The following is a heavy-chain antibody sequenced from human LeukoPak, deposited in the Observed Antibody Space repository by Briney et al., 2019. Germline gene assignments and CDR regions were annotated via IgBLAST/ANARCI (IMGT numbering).Heavy chain of an antibody. V-gene: IGHV1-2*02. CDR2: INPNSGAT. CDR3: AREDSSDSRGSYYYGYNRLGFAY. J-gene: IGHJ4*02. CDR1: GYTFTSYG. Sequence: GASVKVSCKASGYTFTSYGISWVRQAPGQGLEWMGWINPNSGATNYARKFQGRVTMSRDTSISTVYMELSSLKTDDTAMYYCAREDSSDSRGSYYYGYNRLGFAYWGQGTLISVSS. D-gene: IGHD3-22*01.